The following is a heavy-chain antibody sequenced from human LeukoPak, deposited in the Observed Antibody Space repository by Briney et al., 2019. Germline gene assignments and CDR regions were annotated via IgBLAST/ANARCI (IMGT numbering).Heavy chain of an antibody. J-gene: IGHJ4*02. V-gene: IGHV4-34*01. CDR1: GGSFSGYY. Sequence: SETLSLTCAVYGGSFSGYYWSWIRQPPGKGLEWIGEINHSGSTNYNPSLKSRVTISVDTSKNQFSLNLSSVTAADTAVYYCARGGSSIAARPRAGGVYYWGQGTLVTVSS. CDR2: INHSGST. D-gene: IGHD6-6*01. CDR3: ARGGSSIAARPRAGGVYY.